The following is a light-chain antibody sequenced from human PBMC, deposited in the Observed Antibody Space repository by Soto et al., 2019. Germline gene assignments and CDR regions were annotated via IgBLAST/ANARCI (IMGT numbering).Light chain of an antibody. CDR1: QSVGNN. CDR2: GAS. V-gene: IGKV3-15*01. Sequence: EIVMTQSPATLPVSPGERVTLSCRASQSVGNNLAWYQQKTGQVPRLLIHGASTRATGIPARFSGSGSGTEFTLTISSLQSEDFAVYYCQQCDNWPRTFGQGTKVDIK. CDR3: QQCDNWPRT. J-gene: IGKJ2*01.